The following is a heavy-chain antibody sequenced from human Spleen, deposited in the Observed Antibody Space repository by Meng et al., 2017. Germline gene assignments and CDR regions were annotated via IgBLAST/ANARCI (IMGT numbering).Heavy chain of an antibody. Sequence: QVPLVHSGAGVKKPGASVKVSCKASGYTFTAYYIHWVRQAPGQGLEWMGRINPNSGGTNFAQKLQGRVIMTRDTSISTAYMELSSLGFDDTAVYYCAKALGWGSSPDYWGQGILVTVSS. D-gene: IGHD2-21*01. J-gene: IGHJ4*02. CDR2: INPNSGGT. CDR1: GYTFTAYY. V-gene: IGHV1-2*06. CDR3: AKALGWGSSPDY.